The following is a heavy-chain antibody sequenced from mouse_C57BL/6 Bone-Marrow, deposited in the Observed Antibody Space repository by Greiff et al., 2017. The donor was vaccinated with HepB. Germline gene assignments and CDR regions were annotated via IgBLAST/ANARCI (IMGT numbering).Heavy chain of an antibody. CDR3: TRGGLYGSTSYFDY. CDR1: GFTFSSYA. J-gene: IGHJ2*01. D-gene: IGHD1-1*01. CDR2: ISSGGDYI. Sequence: EVKVVESGEGLVKPGGSLKLSCAASGFTFSSYAMSWVRQTPEKRLEWVAYISSGGDYIYYADTVKGRFTISRDNARNTLYLQMSSLKSEDTAMYYCTRGGLYGSTSYFDYWGQGTTLTVSS. V-gene: IGHV5-9-1*02.